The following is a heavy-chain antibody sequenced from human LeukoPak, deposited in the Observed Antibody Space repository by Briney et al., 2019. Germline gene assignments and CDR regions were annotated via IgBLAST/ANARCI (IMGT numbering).Heavy chain of an antibody. CDR2: IIPIFGTA. Sequence: SVKVSCKASGGTFSSYAISWVRQAPGQGLEWMGGIIPIFGTANYAQKLQGRVTMTTDTSTSTAYMELRSLRSDDTAVYYCARDRGPIAARDYWGQGTLVTVSS. D-gene: IGHD6-6*01. CDR3: ARDRGPIAARDY. CDR1: GGTFSSYA. J-gene: IGHJ4*02. V-gene: IGHV1-69*05.